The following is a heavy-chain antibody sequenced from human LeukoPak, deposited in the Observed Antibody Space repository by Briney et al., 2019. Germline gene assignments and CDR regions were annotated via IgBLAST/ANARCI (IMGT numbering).Heavy chain of an antibody. Sequence: GRSLRLSCAAPGFTFEDYAMHWVRQAPGKGLEWVSGISWNSDKIGYADSVQGRFIISRDNAKNSLYLQMDSLRAEDTALYHCAKAIDYFYFGMDVWGRGTTVTVSS. CDR2: ISWNSDKI. J-gene: IGHJ6*02. CDR3: AKAIDYFYFGMDV. CDR1: GFTFEDYA. V-gene: IGHV3-9*01.